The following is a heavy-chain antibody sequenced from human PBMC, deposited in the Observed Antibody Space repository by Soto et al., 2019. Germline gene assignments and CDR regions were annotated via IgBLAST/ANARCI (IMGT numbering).Heavy chain of an antibody. CDR3: ARGRVTMVRGVIPHYHYMDV. Sequence: SETLSLTCAVYGGSFSGYYWSWIRQPPGKGLEWIGEINHSGSTNYNPSLKSRVTISVDTSKNQFSLKLSSVTAADTAVYYCARGRVTMVRGVIPHYHYMDVWGKGTTVTVSS. CDR1: GGSFSGYY. D-gene: IGHD3-10*01. V-gene: IGHV4-34*01. J-gene: IGHJ6*03. CDR2: INHSGST.